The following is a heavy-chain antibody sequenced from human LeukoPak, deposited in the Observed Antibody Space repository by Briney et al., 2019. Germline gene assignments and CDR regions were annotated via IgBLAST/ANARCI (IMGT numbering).Heavy chain of an antibody. J-gene: IGHJ4*02. Sequence: PGGSLRLSCAASGFTFSDHYMDWVRQAPGKGLEWVGRIRNKAKSYTTEYAASVKGRFTISRDDSKNSLYLQINSLKIEDTAVYYCARVGSSGWEDYWGQGTLVTVSS. CDR1: GFTFSDHY. D-gene: IGHD6-19*01. V-gene: IGHV3-72*01. CDR3: ARVGSSGWEDY. CDR2: IRNKAKSYTT.